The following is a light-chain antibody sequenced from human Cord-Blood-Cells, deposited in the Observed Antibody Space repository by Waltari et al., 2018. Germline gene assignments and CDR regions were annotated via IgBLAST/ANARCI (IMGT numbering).Light chain of an antibody. V-gene: IGLV3-27*01. CDR1: VLAKKY. J-gene: IGLJ3*02. CDR2: KDS. CDR3: YSAADKGV. Sequence: SYELTQPSSVSVSPGQTARITCSGDVLAKKYARWFQQKPGPAPVLVIYKDSERPSGLPERFSGSSSGTTVTLTISGAQVEDEADYYCYSAADKGVFGGGTKLTVL.